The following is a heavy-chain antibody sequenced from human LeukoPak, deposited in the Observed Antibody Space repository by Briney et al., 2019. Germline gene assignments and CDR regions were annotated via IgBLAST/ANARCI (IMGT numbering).Heavy chain of an antibody. CDR1: GGSISGYY. D-gene: IGHD5-12*01. V-gene: IGHV4-4*07. J-gene: IGHJ3*02. Sequence: PSETLSLTCTVSGGSISGYYWNWIRQAAGQGLGWIGHIYPTGTTNYSPSLKSRVTMSLDTSKNQFSLRLNSLTAADTAVYYCARRSSGSSASAFDIWGQGTVVSVSS. CDR2: IYPTGTT. CDR3: ARRSSGSSASAFDI.